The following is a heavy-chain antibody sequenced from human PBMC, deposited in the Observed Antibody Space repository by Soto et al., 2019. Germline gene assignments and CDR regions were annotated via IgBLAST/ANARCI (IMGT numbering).Heavy chain of an antibody. Sequence: GGSLRLSCAASGFTFSSYAMSWVRQAPGKGLEWVSTISGSDGRTYSTDSVKGRFTISRDNSRNTAYLQMNSLRVEDTAVYYCAKDGRHITMIVVVPYYFDYWGQGTLVTVS. J-gene: IGHJ4*02. CDR1: GFTFSSYA. D-gene: IGHD3-22*01. CDR2: ISGSDGRT. CDR3: AKDGRHITMIVVVPYYFDY. V-gene: IGHV3-23*01.